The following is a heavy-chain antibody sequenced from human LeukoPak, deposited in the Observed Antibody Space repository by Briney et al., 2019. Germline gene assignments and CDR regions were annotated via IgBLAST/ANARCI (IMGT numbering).Heavy chain of an antibody. CDR1: GFTFSSYG. Sequence: GGSLRLSCAASGFTFSSYGMHWVRQAPGKGLEWVAVIWYDGSNRYYADSVKGRFTISRDNSKNTLYLQMNSLRAGDTAVYYCARDQGTKVTTVTSLWDYWGQGTLVTVSS. V-gene: IGHV3-33*01. D-gene: IGHD4-17*01. CDR3: ARDQGTKVTTVTSLWDY. J-gene: IGHJ4*02. CDR2: IWYDGSNR.